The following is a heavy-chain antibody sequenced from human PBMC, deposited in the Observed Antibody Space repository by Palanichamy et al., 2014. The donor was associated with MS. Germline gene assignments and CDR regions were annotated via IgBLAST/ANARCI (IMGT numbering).Heavy chain of an antibody. J-gene: IGHJ4*01. CDR3: ARDTYSSYLFGGDY. V-gene: IGHV1-46*03. Sequence: QVQLVQSGAEVKKPGASVKVSCKASGYTFTSNYMHRLRQAPGQGLEWMGKINPSGGSTTYAQKFQDRVTVTSDTSTSTVYMELSSLRSGDTAVYYCARDTYSSYLFGGDYWGQGTLVTVSS. CDR1: GYTFTSNY. D-gene: IGHD3-16*01. CDR2: INPSGGST.